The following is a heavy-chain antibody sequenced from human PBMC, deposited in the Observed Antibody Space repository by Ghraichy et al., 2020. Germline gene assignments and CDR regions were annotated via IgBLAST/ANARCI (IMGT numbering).Heavy chain of an antibody. CDR2: ISSSSITI. D-gene: IGHD2-15*01. Sequence: GGSLRLSCDASGFSVSDYGMNWVRQAPGKGLESISFISSSSITIYYADSVKGRFTISRDNDKNSLYLQMNSLRDEDTAVYYCARDIRECSGGRCYSYYYGRDVWGQGTTVTVSS. CDR1: GFSVSDYG. J-gene: IGHJ6*02. V-gene: IGHV3-48*02. CDR3: ARDIRECSGGRCYSYYYGRDV.